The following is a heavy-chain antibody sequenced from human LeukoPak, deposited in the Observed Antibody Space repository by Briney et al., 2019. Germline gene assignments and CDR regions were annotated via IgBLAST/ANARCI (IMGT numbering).Heavy chain of an antibody. D-gene: IGHD3-16*01. V-gene: IGHV3-48*04. CDR1: GFTFSSYS. CDR2: ISSSSTI. CDR3: GHLEGVDY. J-gene: IGHJ4*02. Sequence: PGGSLRLSCAASGFTFSSYSMNWVRQAPGKGLEWVSYISSSSTIYYADSVKGRFTISRDNAKNSLYLQMNSLRAEDTAVYYCGHLEGVDYWGQGTLVTVSS.